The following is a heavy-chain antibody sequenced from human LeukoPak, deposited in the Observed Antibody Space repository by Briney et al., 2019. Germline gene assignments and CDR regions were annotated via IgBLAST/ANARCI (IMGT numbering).Heavy chain of an antibody. CDR1: GFTFSSYS. Sequence: GGSLRLSCAASGFTFSSYSMNSVRQAAGKGLEGVSSISSSSSYIYYADSVIGRFTISRDNAKNSLYLQMNSPRAEDTAVYYCASYGDYGYFDYWGQGTLVTVSS. V-gene: IGHV3-21*01. CDR2: ISSSSSYI. D-gene: IGHD4-17*01. CDR3: ASYGDYGYFDY. J-gene: IGHJ4*02.